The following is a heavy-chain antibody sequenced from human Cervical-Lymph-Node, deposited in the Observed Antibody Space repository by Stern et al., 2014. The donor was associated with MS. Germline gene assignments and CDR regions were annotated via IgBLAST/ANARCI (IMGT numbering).Heavy chain of an antibody. CDR3: ARGLEVVVAVTGLDYFYAMDV. J-gene: IGHJ6*02. CDR1: GFSLGDYY. V-gene: IGHV3-11*01. Sequence: VQLVESGGGLVKPGGSLTLSCEASGFSLGDYYMTWIRQAPGKGLEWVSYISAGGYTVDYAESVKGRFIIARDNAMDSVSLVMNSLTTDDTAVYYCARGLEVVVAVTGLDYFYAMDVWGQGITVTVSS. CDR2: ISAGGYTV. D-gene: IGHD2-15*01.